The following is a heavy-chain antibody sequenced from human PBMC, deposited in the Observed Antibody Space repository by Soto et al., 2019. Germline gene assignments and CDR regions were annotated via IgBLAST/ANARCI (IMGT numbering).Heavy chain of an antibody. J-gene: IGHJ6*02. CDR2: IYYSGST. D-gene: IGHD3-10*01. CDR1: GGSISSGGYY. CDR3: ARAYYGSGSYWRYYYYGMDV. Sequence: QVQLQESGPGLVKPSQTLSLTCTVSGGSISSGGYYWSWIRQHPGKGLEWIGYIYYSGSTYYNPSLTSRVTISVDTSKNQFSLKLSSVTAADTAVYYCARAYYGSGSYWRYYYYGMDVWGQGTTVTVSS. V-gene: IGHV4-31*03.